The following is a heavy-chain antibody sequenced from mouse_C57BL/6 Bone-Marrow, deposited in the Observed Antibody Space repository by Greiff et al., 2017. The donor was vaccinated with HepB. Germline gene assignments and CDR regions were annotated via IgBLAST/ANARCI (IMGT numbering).Heavy chain of an antibody. D-gene: IGHD1-1*01. CDR2: IYPRSGNT. CDR3: ARDHYYGSSYWYFDV. CDR1: GYTFTSYG. J-gene: IGHJ1*03. V-gene: IGHV1-81*01. Sequence: VQRVESGAELARPGASVKLSCKASGYTFTSYGISWVKQRTGQGLEWIGEIYPRSGNTYYNEKFKGKATLTADKSSSTAYMELRSLTSEDSAVYFCARDHYYGSSYWYFDVWGTGTTVTVSS.